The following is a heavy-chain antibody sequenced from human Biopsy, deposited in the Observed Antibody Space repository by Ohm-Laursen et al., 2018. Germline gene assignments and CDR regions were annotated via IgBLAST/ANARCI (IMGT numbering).Heavy chain of an antibody. CDR1: GGSISSSTTYY. J-gene: IGHJ5*02. V-gene: IGHV4-39*01. CDR3: AGHPTGFWFDP. Sequence: SDTLSLACIVSGGSISSSTTYYWAWLRQPPGKGLEWIGSIYNTETTFYNPSLKSRVTISVETSTNQFSLKVSSVTAADTALYFCAGHPTGFWFDPWGHGTLVTVSS. CDR2: IYNTETT.